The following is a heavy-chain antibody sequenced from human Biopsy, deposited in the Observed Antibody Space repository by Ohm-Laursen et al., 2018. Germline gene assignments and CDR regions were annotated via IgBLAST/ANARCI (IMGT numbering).Heavy chain of an antibody. CDR3: ARSRGSSGIATIYYYGMGV. J-gene: IGHJ6*02. Sequence: SLRLSCTASGFTLSSYSMNWVRQTPGKGLEWVSTISSSSDNIYYVDSVKSRFTISRDNAKNSLYLQMNSLRAEDTAVYYCARSRGSSGIATIYYYGMGVWGQGTTVTVSS. CDR2: ISSSSDNI. CDR1: GFTLSSYS. V-gene: IGHV3-21*01. D-gene: IGHD3-10*01.